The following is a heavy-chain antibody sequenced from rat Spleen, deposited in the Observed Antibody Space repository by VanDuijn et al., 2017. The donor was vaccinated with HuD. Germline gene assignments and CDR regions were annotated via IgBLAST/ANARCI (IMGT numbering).Heavy chain of an antibody. J-gene: IGHJ2*01. CDR3: TREDWVPDY. CDR1: GFTFSDYY. V-gene: IGHV5S23*01. Sequence: EVQLVESGGGLVQPGRSLKLSCAASGFTFSDYYMAWVRQAPTKGLEWVASISTDGTSVYYLDSVKGRFTISRDNAENTVYLQMHSLRSEDTATYYCTREDWVPDYWGQGVMVTVSS. D-gene: IGHD5-1*01. CDR2: ISTDGTSV.